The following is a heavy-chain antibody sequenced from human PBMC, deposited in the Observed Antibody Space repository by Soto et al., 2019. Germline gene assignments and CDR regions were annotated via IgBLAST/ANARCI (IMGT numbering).Heavy chain of an antibody. J-gene: IGHJ6*02. CDR1: GGSFGSHA. CDR2: VIPIFGTT. V-gene: IGHV1-69*01. Sequence: QVQLVQSGAEVKKPGSSLTDSCKASGGSFGSHAISWVRQAPGQGLEWMGGVIPIFGTTNYAQIFQGRVTISADESTGAAHMELSSLTSDDTAVYFCATSPSYYDALDVWGQGTTVTVSS. CDR3: ATSPSYYDALDV.